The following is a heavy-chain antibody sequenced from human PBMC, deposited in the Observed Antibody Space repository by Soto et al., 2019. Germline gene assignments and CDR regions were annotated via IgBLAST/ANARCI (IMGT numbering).Heavy chain of an antibody. CDR3: ARLRSIAVAGYFDY. CDR1: GYTFTSYG. V-gene: IGHV1-18*01. Sequence: ASVKVSCKASGYTFTSYGISWVRQAPGQGLEWMGWISAYNGNTNYAQKLQGRVTMTTDTSTSTAYMELRSLRSDDTAVYYCARLRSIAVAGYFDYWGQGTLVTVSS. D-gene: IGHD6-19*01. CDR2: ISAYNGNT. J-gene: IGHJ4*02.